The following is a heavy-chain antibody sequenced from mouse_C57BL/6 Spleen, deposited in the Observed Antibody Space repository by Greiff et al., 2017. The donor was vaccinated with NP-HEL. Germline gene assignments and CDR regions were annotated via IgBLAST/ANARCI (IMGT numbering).Heavy chain of an antibody. CDR2: ISYDGSN. CDR3: AREDGNYWYYFDY. CDR1: GYSITSGYY. D-gene: IGHD2-1*01. Sequence: ESGPGLVKPSQSLSLTCSVTGYSITSGYYWNWIRQFPGNKLEWMGYISYDGSNNYNPSLKNRISITRDTSKNQFFLKLNSVTTEDTATDYCAREDGNYWYYFDYWGQGTTLTVSS. J-gene: IGHJ2*01. V-gene: IGHV3-6*01.